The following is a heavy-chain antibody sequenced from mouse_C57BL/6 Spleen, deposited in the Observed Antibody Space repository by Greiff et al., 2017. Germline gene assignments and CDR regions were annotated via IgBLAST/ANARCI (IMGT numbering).Heavy chain of an antibody. CDR2: IWSGGST. CDR3: ARNGVTTVVEEPSWFAY. Sequence: VKLMESGPGLVQPSQSLSITCTVSGFSLTSYGVHWVRQSPGKGLEWLGVIWSGGSTDYNAAFISRLSISKDNSKSQVFFKMNSLQADDTAIYYCARNGVTTVVEEPSWFAYWGQGTLVTVSA. V-gene: IGHV2-2*01. J-gene: IGHJ3*01. D-gene: IGHD1-1*01. CDR1: GFSLTSYG.